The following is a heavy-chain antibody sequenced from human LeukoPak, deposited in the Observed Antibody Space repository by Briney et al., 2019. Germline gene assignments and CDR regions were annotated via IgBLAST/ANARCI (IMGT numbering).Heavy chain of an antibody. J-gene: IGHJ4*02. CDR1: GGSISSYY. V-gene: IGHV4-59*01. D-gene: IGHD6-19*01. Sequence: SETLSLTCTVSGGSISSYYWSWIRQPPGKGLEWIGYIYYSGSTNHNPSLKSRVTISVDTSKNQFSLKLSSVTAADTAVYYCARSGIAVAGFDYWGQGTLVTVSS. CDR2: IYYSGST. CDR3: ARSGIAVAGFDY.